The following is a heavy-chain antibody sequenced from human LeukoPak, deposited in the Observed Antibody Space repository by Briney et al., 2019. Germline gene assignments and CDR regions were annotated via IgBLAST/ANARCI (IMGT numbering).Heavy chain of an antibody. CDR3: ARVGGSYGWFDP. CDR1: GYTFTSYD. D-gene: IGHD1-26*01. CDR2: MNPNSGNT. V-gene: IGHV1-8*01. J-gene: IGHJ5*02. Sequence: ASVKVSCKASGYTFTSYDINWVRQATGQGLEWMGWMNPNSGNTGYAQEFQGRVTMTRNTSISTAYMELSSLRSEDTAVYYCARVGGSYGWFDPWGQGTLVTVSS.